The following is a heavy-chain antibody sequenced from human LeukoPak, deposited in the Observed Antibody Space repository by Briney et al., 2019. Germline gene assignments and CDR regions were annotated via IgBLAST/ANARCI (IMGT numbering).Heavy chain of an antibody. V-gene: IGHV4-59*11. Sequence: SETLSLTRTVSGGSISSHYWSWIRQPPGKGLEWIGYIYYSGSTNYDPSLKSRVTISVDTSKNQFSLKLSPVTAADTAVYYCARTNYYGSSGYRYYYYYYYYMDVWGEGTTVTVSS. D-gene: IGHD3-22*01. J-gene: IGHJ6*03. CDR1: GGSISSHY. CDR3: ARTNYYGSSGYRYYYYYYYYMDV. CDR2: IYYSGST.